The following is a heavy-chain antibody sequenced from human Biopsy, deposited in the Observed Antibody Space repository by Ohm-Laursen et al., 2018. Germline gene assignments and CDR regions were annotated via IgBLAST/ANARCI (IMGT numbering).Heavy chain of an antibody. CDR2: INPLSGTT. CDR3: AKGQDLRGGAEYFQH. D-gene: IGHD2-15*01. J-gene: IGHJ1*01. CDR1: GYTFTNYY. V-gene: IGHV1-2*02. Sequence: ASVKVSCKASGYTFTNYYMHRVRQVPGQGLEWMGWINPLSGTTKFAQDFQGRVTMTRDTSITTAYMELRRLRSDDTAVYYCAKGQDLRGGAEYFQHWGQGALVTVSS.